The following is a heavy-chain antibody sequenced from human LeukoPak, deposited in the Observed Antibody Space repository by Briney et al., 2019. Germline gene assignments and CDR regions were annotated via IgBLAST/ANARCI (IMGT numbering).Heavy chain of an antibody. V-gene: IGHV1-24*01. CDR3: ASGWYYFDY. Sequence: ASVKVSCKVSGYTLIELSLHWVRQAPGKGLEWMGGFDPEDGETIHAQKFQGRVTMTEDTSTDTAYMELSSLRSEDTAVYYCASGWYYFDYWGQGTLVTVSS. CDR2: FDPEDGET. CDR1: GYTLIELS. J-gene: IGHJ4*02. D-gene: IGHD6-19*01.